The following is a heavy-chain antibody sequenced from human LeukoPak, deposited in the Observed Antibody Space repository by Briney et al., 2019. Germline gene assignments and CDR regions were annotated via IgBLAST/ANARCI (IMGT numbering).Heavy chain of an antibody. V-gene: IGHV1-2*02. D-gene: IGHD4-17*01. CDR3: ARGDCGDSFDY. CDR1: GYSFIDYY. CDR2: INPRSGGT. J-gene: IGHJ4*02. Sequence: ASVKVSCKASGYSFIDYYMHWVRQAPGQGPEWMGWINPRSGGTTYAQKFHGRVTMTRDTSITTAYMELTRLTSDDTAVYYCARGDCGDSFDYWGQGTLVTVSS.